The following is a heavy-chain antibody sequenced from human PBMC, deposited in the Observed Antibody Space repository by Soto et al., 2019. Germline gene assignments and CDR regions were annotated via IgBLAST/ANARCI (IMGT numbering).Heavy chain of an antibody. V-gene: IGHV3-15*01. CDR1: GFTFSDVW. Sequence: GGSLRLSCAASGFTFSDVWMSWVRQAPGKGPEWVGRIKRKADGGATDFAAPVKGRFSISGDDSKNTLFLQMNNLRPEDTGIYLCTIDNMFGTTSPQCHHWGQGTLVTVSS. CDR2: IKRKADGGAT. J-gene: IGHJ5*02. D-gene: IGHD1-1*01. CDR3: TIDNMFGTTSPQCHH.